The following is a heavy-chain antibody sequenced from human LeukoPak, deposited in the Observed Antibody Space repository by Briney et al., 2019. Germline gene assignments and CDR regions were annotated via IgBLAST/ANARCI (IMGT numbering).Heavy chain of an antibody. V-gene: IGHV3-21*01. D-gene: IGHD4-17*01. Sequence: GGSLRLSCAASGFTFSSYSMDWVRQAPGKGLEWVSSISSSSSYIYYADSVKGRFAISRDNAKNSLYLQMNSLRAEDTAVYYCARDGTPVTTDYWGQGTLVTVSS. CDR2: ISSSSSYI. CDR3: ARDGTPVTTDY. CDR1: GFTFSSYS. J-gene: IGHJ4*02.